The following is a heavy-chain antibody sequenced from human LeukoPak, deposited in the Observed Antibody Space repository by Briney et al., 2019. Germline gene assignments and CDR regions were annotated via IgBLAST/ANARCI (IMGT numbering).Heavy chain of an antibody. J-gene: IGHJ4*02. D-gene: IGHD2-21*02. CDR2: INPSGGST. CDR3: ATRCQPYCGGDCYSC. Sequence: ASVKVSCKASGYTFTNSYMHWVRQAPGQGLEWMGIINPSGGSTNYAQKFQGRVTITRDTSTSTVYMELSSLRSEDTAVYYCATRCQPYCGGDCYSCWGQGTLVTVSS. CDR1: GYTFTNSY. V-gene: IGHV1-46*01.